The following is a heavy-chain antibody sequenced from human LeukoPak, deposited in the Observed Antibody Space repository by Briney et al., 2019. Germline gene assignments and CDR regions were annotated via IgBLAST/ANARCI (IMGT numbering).Heavy chain of an antibody. CDR2: ISWNSGSI. J-gene: IGHJ4*02. Sequence: GGSLRPSCAASGFTFDDYAMHWVRQAPGKGLEWVSGISWNSGSIGYADSVKGRFTISRDNAKNSLYLQMNSLRAEDTALYYCASLSPRDYWGQGTLVTVSS. CDR3: ASLSPRDY. CDR1: GFTFDDYA. V-gene: IGHV3-9*01. D-gene: IGHD2/OR15-2a*01.